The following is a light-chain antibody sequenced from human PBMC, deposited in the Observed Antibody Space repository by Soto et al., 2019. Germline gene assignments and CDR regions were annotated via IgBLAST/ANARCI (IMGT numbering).Light chain of an antibody. V-gene: IGKV2D-29*01. CDR2: EVS. Sequence: DIVMTQTPLSQSVTPGQPASISCKSSQSLLHSDGKTYLYWYLQRSGQPPQLLIHEVSNRFSGVQDRFSGSGSGTDFKLEISRVEAEDVGIYYCMQSIQLPRTFGQGTKVEIK. CDR3: MQSIQLPRT. J-gene: IGKJ1*01. CDR1: QSLLHSDGKTY.